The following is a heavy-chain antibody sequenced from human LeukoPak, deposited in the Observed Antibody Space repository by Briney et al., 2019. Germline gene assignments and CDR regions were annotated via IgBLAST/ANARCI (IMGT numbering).Heavy chain of an antibody. CDR2: ISYDGYNK. CDR1: GFTFSSNG. D-gene: IGHD2-2*01. V-gene: IGHV3-30*03. CDR3: ARRAGRYCSSTSCFDLDH. Sequence: PGGSLRLSCAASGFTFSSNGMHWVRQAPGKGLEWVAVISYDGYNKYYADSVKGRFTISRDNSKNTVYLQMNSLRAEDTAVYYCARRAGRYCSSTSCFDLDHWGQGTLVTVSS. J-gene: IGHJ4*02.